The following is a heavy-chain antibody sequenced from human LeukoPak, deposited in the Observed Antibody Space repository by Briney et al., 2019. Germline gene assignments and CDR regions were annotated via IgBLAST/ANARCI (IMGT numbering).Heavy chain of an antibody. CDR2: IIPILGIA. CDR1: GGTFSSYT. V-gene: IGHV1-69*04. J-gene: IGHJ4*02. D-gene: IGHD3-22*01. Sequence: SVKVSCKASGGTFSSYTISWVRQVPGQGLEWMGRIIPILGIANYAQKFQGRVTITADKSTSTAYMELSSLRSEDTAVYYCARDQHWGLYDSKTFDYWGQGTLVTVSS. CDR3: ARDQHWGLYDSKTFDY.